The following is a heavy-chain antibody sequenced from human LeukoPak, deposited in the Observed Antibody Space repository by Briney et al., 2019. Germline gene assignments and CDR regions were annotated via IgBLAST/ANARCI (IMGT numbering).Heavy chain of an antibody. Sequence: GGSLRLSCAASGFIVSTNYMNWVRQAPGKGLEWVSVIYSGGSTYYADSVKGRFTISRDNSKNTVNLQMNDLRAEDTAVYYCARSWDARLNFDYWGQGTLVTVSS. CDR1: GFIVSTNY. CDR2: IYSGGST. CDR3: ARSWDARLNFDY. J-gene: IGHJ4*02. V-gene: IGHV3-66*02. D-gene: IGHD1-26*01.